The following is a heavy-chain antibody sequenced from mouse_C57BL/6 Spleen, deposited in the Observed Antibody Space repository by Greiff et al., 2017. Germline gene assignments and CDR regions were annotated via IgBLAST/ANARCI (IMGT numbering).Heavy chain of an antibody. Sequence: EVKLMESGGGLVKPGGSLKLSCAASGFTFSDYGMHWVRQAPEKGLEWVAYISSGSSTIYYADTVKGRFTISRDNAKNTLFLQMTSLRSEDTAMYYWARPDYYGSSPWFACWGQGTLVTVSA. CDR1: GFTFSDYG. CDR2: ISSGSSTI. V-gene: IGHV5-17*01. J-gene: IGHJ3*01. D-gene: IGHD1-1*01. CDR3: ARPDYYGSSPWFAC.